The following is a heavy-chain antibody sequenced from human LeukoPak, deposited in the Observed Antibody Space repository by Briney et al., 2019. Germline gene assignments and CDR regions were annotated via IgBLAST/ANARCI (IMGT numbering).Heavy chain of an antibody. J-gene: IGHJ4*02. CDR2: IRSKAYGGTT. D-gene: IGHD2-2*01. Sequence: GGSLRLSCTASGFTFGDYAMSWFRQAPGKGLEWVGFIRSKAYGGTTENAASVKGRFTISRDDSKSTAFLQMNSLKTEDTAVYYCARGGVYCSSVSCSVDYWGQGILVTVSS. V-gene: IGHV3-49*03. CDR3: ARGGVYCSSVSCSVDY. CDR1: GFTFGDYA.